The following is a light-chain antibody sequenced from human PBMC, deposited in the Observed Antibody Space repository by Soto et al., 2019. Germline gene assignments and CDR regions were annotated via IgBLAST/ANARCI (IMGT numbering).Light chain of an antibody. J-gene: IGKJ1*01. V-gene: IGKV1-5*01. Sequence: DMQMTQSPSTLSASVGDRVTITCRASQSISSWLAWYQQKPGKAPKLLIYDASSLESGVPSRFSGSGSGTEFTLTISSLQPDDFATYYCQHYNSYWTFGHGTK. CDR3: QHYNSYWT. CDR1: QSISSW. CDR2: DAS.